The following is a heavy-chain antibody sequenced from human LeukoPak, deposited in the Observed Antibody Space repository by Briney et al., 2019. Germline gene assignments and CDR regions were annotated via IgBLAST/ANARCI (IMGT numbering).Heavy chain of an antibody. J-gene: IGHJ4*02. Sequence: ASVKVSCKASGYTFTGYYMHWVRQAPGQGLEWMGWINPNSGGTNYAQKFQGRVTMTRDTSISTAYMELSRLRSDDTAVYYCARVGSPDSENSGWKLFFDYWGQGTLVTVSS. CDR2: INPNSGGT. CDR3: ARVGSPDSENSGWKLFFDY. D-gene: IGHD6-19*01. CDR1: GYTFTGYY. V-gene: IGHV1-2*02.